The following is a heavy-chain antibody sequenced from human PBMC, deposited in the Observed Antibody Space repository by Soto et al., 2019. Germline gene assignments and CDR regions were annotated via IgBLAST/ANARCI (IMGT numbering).Heavy chain of an antibody. D-gene: IGHD3-22*01. CDR2: ISSSSSYI. CDR1: GFTFSTYS. V-gene: IGHV3-21*01. J-gene: IGHJ6*02. Sequence: ESGGGLVKPGGSLRLSCAASGFTFSTYSMNWVRQAPGKGLEWVSSISSSSSYIYYADSVNGRFTIPRDNAKNSLYLQMNSLRAEDTAVYYCVRYDSSGYYWPYYYYGMDVWGQGTTVTVSS. CDR3: VRYDSSGYYWPYYYYGMDV.